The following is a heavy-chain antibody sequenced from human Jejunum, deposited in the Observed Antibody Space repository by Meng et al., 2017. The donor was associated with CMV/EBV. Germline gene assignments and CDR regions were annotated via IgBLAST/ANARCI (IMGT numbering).Heavy chain of an antibody. CDR3: ARRAAYGSGSYFDY. J-gene: IGHJ4*02. CDR1: GGSISDSSYY. V-gene: IGHV4-39*07. CDR2: ISYSGST. Sequence: SGGSISDSSYYWGWVRQPPGKGLEWIGHISYSGSTYYSPSLKSRVTISVDTSRNQFSLNLRSVTAADTAVYYCARRAAYGSGSYFDYWGQGTLVTVSS. D-gene: IGHD3-10*01.